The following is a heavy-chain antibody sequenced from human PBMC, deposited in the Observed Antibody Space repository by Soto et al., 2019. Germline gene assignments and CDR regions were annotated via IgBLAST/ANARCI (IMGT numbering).Heavy chain of an antibody. D-gene: IGHD3-16*01. CDR2: ISGSGGST. V-gene: IGHV3-23*01. CDR1: GFTFSSYA. Sequence: PAGSLRLSCAASGFTFSSYAMSWVRQAPGKGLEWVSAISGSGGSTYYADSVKGRFTISRDNSKNTLYLQMNSLRAEDTAVYYCAKDWYYDYVWGSYRWGQGTQVNVPS. CDR3: AKDWYYDYVWGSYR. J-gene: IGHJ4*02.